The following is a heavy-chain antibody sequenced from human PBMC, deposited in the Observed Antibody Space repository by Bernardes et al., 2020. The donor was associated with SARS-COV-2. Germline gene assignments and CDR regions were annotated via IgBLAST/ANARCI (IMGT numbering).Heavy chain of an antibody. Sequence: GGSLRLSCAASGFTFSSYWMSWVRQAPGKGLEWVANIKQDGSEKYYVDSVKGRFTISRDNAKNSLYLQMNSLRAEDTAVYYCARDNGYSSSWYFVGDYYGMDVWGQGTTVTVSS. J-gene: IGHJ6*02. CDR3: ARDNGYSSSWYFVGDYYGMDV. CDR1: GFTFSSYW. CDR2: IKQDGSEK. D-gene: IGHD6-13*01. V-gene: IGHV3-7*01.